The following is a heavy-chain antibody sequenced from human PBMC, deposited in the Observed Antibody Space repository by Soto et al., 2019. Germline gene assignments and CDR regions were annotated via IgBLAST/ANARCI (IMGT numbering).Heavy chain of an antibody. CDR2: IHYSGST. J-gene: IGHJ4*02. Sequence: SETLSLTCTVSGDSISITSYYWGWFRQPPGKGLEWIGSIHYSGSTHYNPSLQSRVTISGDASKKQFSLKLRSVTAADTAVYYCASTKDETLYFDYWGQGTLVTVSS. CDR1: GDSISITSYY. D-gene: IGHD2-15*01. V-gene: IGHV4-39*01. CDR3: ASTKDETLYFDY.